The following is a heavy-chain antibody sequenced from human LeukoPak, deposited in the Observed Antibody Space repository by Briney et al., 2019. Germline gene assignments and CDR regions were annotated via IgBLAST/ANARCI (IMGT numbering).Heavy chain of an antibody. Sequence: KPSETLSLTCTVSGGSISSSSYYWGWIRQPPGKGLEWIGSIYYSGSTYYNPSLKSRVTISVDTSKNQFSLKLSSVTAADTAVYYCARYRSGSYYVWGQGTLVTVSS. CDR1: GGSISSSSYY. CDR2: IYYSGST. D-gene: IGHD3-10*01. CDR3: ARYRSGSYYV. V-gene: IGHV4-39*07. J-gene: IGHJ4*02.